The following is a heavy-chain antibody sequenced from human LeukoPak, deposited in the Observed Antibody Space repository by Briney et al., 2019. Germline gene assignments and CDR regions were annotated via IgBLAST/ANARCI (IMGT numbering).Heavy chain of an antibody. CDR3: EGGDKYSIKYGGGENIQLHKKIERANVDFRGGRGGGGGVVFFVGGGGGENGLFWGYGGGGDPVLPLP. J-gene: IGHJ5*02. Sequence: GGSLRLSCAASGFTFSSYAMHWVRQAPGKGLEYVSAISSNGGSTSYANSVKGRFTISRDNSKNTLYLQMGSLRAEDMAVYYCEGGDKYSIKYGGGENIQLHKKIERANVDFRGGRGGGGGVVFFVGGGGGENGLFWGYGGGGDPVLPLPWG. D-gene: IGHD2/OR15-2a*01. V-gene: IGHV3-64*01. CDR1: GFTFSSYA. CDR2: ISSNGGST.